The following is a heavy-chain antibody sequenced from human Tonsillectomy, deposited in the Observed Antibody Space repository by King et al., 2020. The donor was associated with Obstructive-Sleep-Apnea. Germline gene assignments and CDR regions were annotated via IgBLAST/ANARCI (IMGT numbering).Heavy chain of an antibody. D-gene: IGHD6-19*01. Sequence: VQLVQSGAEVKKPGASVKVSCKASGYTFISYAMHWVRQAPGQRLEWMGWINAGNGNTKYSQKFQGRVTITRDTSARTAYLELSSLRSEDTAVYYCASAVIGNSAWKGSLDYWGQGTLVTVSS. CDR3: ASAVIGNSAWKGSLDY. J-gene: IGHJ4*02. CDR1: GYTFISYA. V-gene: IGHV1-3*01. CDR2: INAGNGNT.